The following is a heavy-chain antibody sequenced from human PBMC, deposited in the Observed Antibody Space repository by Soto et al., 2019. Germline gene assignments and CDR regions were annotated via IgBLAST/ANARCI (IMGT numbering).Heavy chain of an antibody. CDR3: ASSQYFDWLSN. CDR2: ISSSSSTI. CDR1: GFTFSSYS. D-gene: IGHD3-9*01. V-gene: IGHV3-48*01. J-gene: IGHJ4*02. Sequence: SCAASGFTFSSYSMNWVRQAPGKGLEWVSYISSSSSTIYYADSVKGRFTISRDNAKNSLYLQMNSLRAEDTAVYYCASSQYFDWLSNWGQGTLVTVSS.